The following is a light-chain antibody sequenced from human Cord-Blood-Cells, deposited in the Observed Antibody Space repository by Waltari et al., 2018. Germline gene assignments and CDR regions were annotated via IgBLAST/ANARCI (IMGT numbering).Light chain of an antibody. Sequence: IQMTQPPSSLSASAGDRVTITCRASQSISSYLNWYQQKPGKAPKLLIYAASSLQSGVPSRFSGSGSGTDFTLTISSLQPEDFATYYCQQSYSTPFTFGPGTKVDI. V-gene: IGKV1-39*01. CDR3: QQSYSTPFT. CDR1: QSISSY. J-gene: IGKJ3*01. CDR2: AAS.